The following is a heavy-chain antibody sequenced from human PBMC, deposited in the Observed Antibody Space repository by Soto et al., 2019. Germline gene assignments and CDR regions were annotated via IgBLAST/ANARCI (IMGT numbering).Heavy chain of an antibody. CDR2: IYPGDSDT. CDR1: GYSFTSYW. J-gene: IGHJ6*02. V-gene: IGHV5-51*01. D-gene: IGHD6-19*01. CDR3: ARHVRYSSGWYEDYYYYGMDV. Sequence: PGESLKISCKGSGYSFTSYWIGWVRQMPGKGLEWMGIIYPGDSDTRYSPSFQGQVTISADKSISTAYLQWSSLKASDTAMYYCARHVRYSSGWYEDYYYYGMDVWGQGTTVTVSS.